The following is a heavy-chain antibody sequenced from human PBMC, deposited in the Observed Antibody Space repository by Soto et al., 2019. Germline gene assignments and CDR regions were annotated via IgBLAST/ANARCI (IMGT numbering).Heavy chain of an antibody. J-gene: IGHJ5*02. V-gene: IGHV3-15*01. D-gene: IGHD2-15*01. CDR1: GLNFNDAW. CDR2: IISRNGGGTT. Sequence: GGSLRLSCVVSGLNFNDAWMSWVRQAPGKGLEWVGRIISRNGGGTTDYAAPVKGRFAISRDDSRNTVYLQMNSLKKEDTGVYYCAYTGFHTPWLDPWGQGSLVTVSS. CDR3: AYTGFHTPWLDP.